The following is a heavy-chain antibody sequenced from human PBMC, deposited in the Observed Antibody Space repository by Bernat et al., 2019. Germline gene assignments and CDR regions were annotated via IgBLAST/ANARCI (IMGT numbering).Heavy chain of an antibody. Sequence: QVQLVESGGGVVQPGRSLRLSCAASGFTFSSYGMHWVRQAPGKGLEWVAVISYDGSNKYYADSVKGRFTISRDNSKNTLYLQMNSLRAEDTAVYYCAKDSDHSVYWGQGTLVTVCS. CDR1: GFTFSSYG. V-gene: IGHV3-30*18. CDR3: AKDSDHSVY. J-gene: IGHJ4*02. CDR2: ISYDGSNK. D-gene: IGHD1-14*01.